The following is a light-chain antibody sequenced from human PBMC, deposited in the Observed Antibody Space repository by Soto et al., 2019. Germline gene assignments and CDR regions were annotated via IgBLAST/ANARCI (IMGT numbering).Light chain of an antibody. CDR1: SSDVGGYKY. CDR3: SSYTSSATLV. CDR2: EVS. J-gene: IGLJ2*01. Sequence: QSALTQPASVSGSPGQSITISCTGTSSDVGGYKYVSWYQQHPGKAPQLIIHEVSSRPSVVSSRFSGSKSGNTASLTISVLQAEDAADYCCSSYTSSATLVFGVGTKLTVL. V-gene: IGLV2-14*01.